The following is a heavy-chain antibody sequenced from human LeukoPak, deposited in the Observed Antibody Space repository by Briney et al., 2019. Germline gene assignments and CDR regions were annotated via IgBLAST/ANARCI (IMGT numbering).Heavy chain of an antibody. D-gene: IGHD3/OR15-3a*01. CDR3: VRGKDWSFDY. V-gene: IGHV3-48*02. J-gene: IGHJ4*02. CDR2: ISSGPTTI. Sequence: GASLRLSCEASGFTINSNIVAINWVRQAPGKGLEWISFISSGPTTIFYADSVKGRFTISRDNVKDSFYLQMSSLRDEDTAVYYCVRGKDWSFDYWGQGTLVTVSS. CDR1: GFTINSNI.